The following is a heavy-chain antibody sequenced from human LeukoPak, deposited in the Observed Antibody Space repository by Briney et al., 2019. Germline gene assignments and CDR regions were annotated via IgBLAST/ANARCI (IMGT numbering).Heavy chain of an antibody. J-gene: IGHJ5*02. CDR3: AKPAAGASNWFDP. CDR2: IGSTSTYI. V-gene: IGHV3-21*01. CDR1: GFSFSSYA. D-gene: IGHD1-14*01. Sequence: GGSLRLSCAASGFSFSSYAMTWVRQAPGKGLEWVSSIGSTSTYIYYADSVKGRFTISRESAKNSLYLQINTLRAEDTAVYYCAKPAAGASNWFDPWGQGTLVTVSS.